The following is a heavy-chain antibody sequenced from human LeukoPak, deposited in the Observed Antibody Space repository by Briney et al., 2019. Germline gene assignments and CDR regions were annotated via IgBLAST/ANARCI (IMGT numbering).Heavy chain of an antibody. Sequence: PGGPLRLSCAASGFTFSSYSMNWVRQAPGKGLEWVSFISTSSSYIYYADSVKGRFTISRDNAKNSLYLEMNSLKTEDTAVYYCTTDRGGSYYYYYYMDVWGKGTTVTISS. CDR3: TTDRGGSYYYYYYMDV. CDR1: GFTFSSYS. D-gene: IGHD1-26*01. CDR2: ISTSSSYI. J-gene: IGHJ6*03. V-gene: IGHV3-21*03.